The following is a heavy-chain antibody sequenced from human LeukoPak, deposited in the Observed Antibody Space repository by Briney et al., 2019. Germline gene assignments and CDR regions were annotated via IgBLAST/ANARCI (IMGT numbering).Heavy chain of an antibody. D-gene: IGHD1-26*01. CDR3: ARDIQGATPNYYYYYGMDV. J-gene: IGHJ6*02. Sequence: GGSLRLSCAASGFTFSSYGMHWVRQAPGKGLRWVAVIWYDGSKKYYADSVKGRFTISRDNSKNTLYLQMNSLRAEDTAVYYCARDIQGATPNYYYYYGMDVWGQGTTVTVSS. CDR2: IWYDGSKK. CDR1: GFTFSSYG. V-gene: IGHV3-33*01.